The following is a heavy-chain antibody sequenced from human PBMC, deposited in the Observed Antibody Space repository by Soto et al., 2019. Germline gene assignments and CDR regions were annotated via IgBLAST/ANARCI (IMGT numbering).Heavy chain of an antibody. D-gene: IGHD3-22*01. V-gene: IGHV1-2*02. CDR2: INPNSGDT. Sequence: ASVKVSCKSSGYTFTGYFMHWVRQAPGQGLEWMGWINPNSGDTKYAQKFQGRVTMTRDTSISTAYMELRRLTSDDTAVYYCARVRTYYDSSGSLDYWGQGTLVTVSS. CDR3: ARVRTYYDSSGSLDY. J-gene: IGHJ4*02. CDR1: GYTFTGYF.